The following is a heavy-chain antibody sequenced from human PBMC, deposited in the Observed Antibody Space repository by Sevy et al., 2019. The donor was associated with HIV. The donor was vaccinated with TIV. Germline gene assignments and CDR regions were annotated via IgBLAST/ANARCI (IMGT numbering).Heavy chain of an antibody. CDR2: ISGRGGST. CDR1: GLTLSSYA. Sequence: GGSLRLSCADSGLTLSSYAMNWVRQAPGKGLEWVSAISGRGGSTYYADSVGGRFTSSRDNSKNTLYLQMNSLRAEDTAVYYCAKAPPGHCSSGSCPRAYYYYGMDVWGQGTTVTVSS. J-gene: IGHJ6*02. V-gene: IGHV3-23*01. D-gene: IGHD2-15*01. CDR3: AKAPPGHCSSGSCPRAYYYYGMDV.